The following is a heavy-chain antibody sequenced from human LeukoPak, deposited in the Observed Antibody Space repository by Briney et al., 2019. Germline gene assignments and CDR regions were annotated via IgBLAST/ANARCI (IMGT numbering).Heavy chain of an antibody. Sequence: GGSLRLSCAASGFTFSSYAMSGVRQAPGKGLEWVSAISGSGGSTYYADSVKGRFTISRDNSKNTLYLQMNSLRAEDTAVYYCAKDRVTYYDFWSGYQPRYNWFDPWGQGTLVTVSS. CDR3: AKDRVTYYDFWSGYQPRYNWFDP. CDR1: GFTFSSYA. V-gene: IGHV3-23*01. CDR2: ISGSGGST. J-gene: IGHJ5*02. D-gene: IGHD3-3*01.